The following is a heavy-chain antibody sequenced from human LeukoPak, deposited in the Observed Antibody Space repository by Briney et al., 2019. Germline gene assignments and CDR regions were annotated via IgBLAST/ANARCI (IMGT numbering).Heavy chain of an antibody. CDR1: GGSIST. Sequence: PSETLSLTCTVSGGSISTWNWIRQPPGKGLEWIGYIYYSGATNYNPSLKSRVTISVDTSKNQFSLKLSSVTAADTAVYYCARGVYIAAAQYGFWGQGVLVTVSS. V-gene: IGHV4-59*01. D-gene: IGHD6-13*01. CDR2: IYYSGAT. J-gene: IGHJ4*02. CDR3: ARGVYIAAAQYGF.